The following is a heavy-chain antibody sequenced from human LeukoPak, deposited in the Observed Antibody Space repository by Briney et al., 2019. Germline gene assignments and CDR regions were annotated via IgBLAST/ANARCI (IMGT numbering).Heavy chain of an antibody. D-gene: IGHD6-6*01. Sequence: SQTLSLTCTVSGGSISSGGYFWSWIRQHPGKGLEWIGYIDYSGRTYYNPSLKSRVTISVDTSKNQFSLKLSSVTAADTAVYYCATNGGQYSIAWYYFDYWRQGTLVTVSS. CDR2: IDYSGRT. J-gene: IGHJ4*02. CDR3: ATNGGQYSIAWYYFDY. V-gene: IGHV4-31*03. CDR1: GGSISSGGYF.